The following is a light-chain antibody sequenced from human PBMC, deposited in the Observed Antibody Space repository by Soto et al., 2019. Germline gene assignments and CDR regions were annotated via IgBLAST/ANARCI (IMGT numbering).Light chain of an antibody. V-gene: IGKV1-12*01. CDR1: QAISSW. CDR3: QQYNHWPRGYT. Sequence: DIQMTQSPSSVSASVGDRVTITCRASQAISSWLAWYQQKPGKAPKLLIYAASSLQSGVPSRFRGSGSGTEFTLTISSLQPEDFAVYYCQQYNHWPRGYTFGQGTKLEIK. CDR2: AAS. J-gene: IGKJ2*01.